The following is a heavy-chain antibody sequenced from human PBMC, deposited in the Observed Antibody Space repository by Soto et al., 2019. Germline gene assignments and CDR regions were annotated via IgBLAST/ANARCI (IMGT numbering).Heavy chain of an antibody. CDR3: ARRYGYAFDI. J-gene: IGHJ3*02. V-gene: IGHV4-59*01. D-gene: IGHD4-17*01. CDR1: GGSISSYY. Sequence: QVQLQESGPGLVKPSETLSLTCTVSGGSISSYYWSWIRQPPGKGLEWIGYIYYSGSTNYNPSLXSXAXIXXDTSKNQFSLKLSSVTAADTAVYYCARRYGYAFDIWGQGTMVTVSS. CDR2: IYYSGST.